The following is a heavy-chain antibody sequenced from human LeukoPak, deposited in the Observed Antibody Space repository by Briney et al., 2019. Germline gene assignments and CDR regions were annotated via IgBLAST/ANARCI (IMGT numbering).Heavy chain of an antibody. J-gene: IGHJ4*02. CDR2: INYSGST. V-gene: IGHV4-59*01. D-gene: IGHD5-24*01. Sequence: SETLSLTCTVSGGSISSYYWSWIRQPPGKGLEWIGYINYSGSTNYNPSLKSRVTISVDTSKNQFSLKLSSVTAADTAVYYCARAGRTDGYKSYFDYWGQGTLVTVSS. CDR1: GGSISSYY. CDR3: ARAGRTDGYKSYFDY.